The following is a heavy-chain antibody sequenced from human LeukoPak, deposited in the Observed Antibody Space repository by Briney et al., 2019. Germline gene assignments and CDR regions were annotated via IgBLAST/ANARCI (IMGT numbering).Heavy chain of an antibody. Sequence: PSETLSLTCSVSGGSLTGHWWSWIRQPPGKKMEWIGCIQYTGSTVYNPSLNSRLSMSIDRSKNQVSLRLTSVTAADTAVYYCARDLPGTSFFDFWGQGTLVTVSS. CDR2: IQYTGST. CDR1: GGSLTGHW. J-gene: IGHJ4*02. CDR3: ARDLPGTSFFDF. V-gene: IGHV4-59*11. D-gene: IGHD2-2*01.